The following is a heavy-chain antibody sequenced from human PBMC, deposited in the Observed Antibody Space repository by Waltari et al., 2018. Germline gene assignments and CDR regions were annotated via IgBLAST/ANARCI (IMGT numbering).Heavy chain of an antibody. CDR3: ARGSGVDS. D-gene: IGHD7-27*01. CDR1: GLIFSTYV. J-gene: IGHJ4*02. V-gene: IGHV3-23*01. CDR2: ISDAGGII. Sequence: EVQLLESGGGLVQPGGSLRRSCAASGLIFSTYVMNWVRQAPGKGLEWVSSISDAGGIINYADSVKGRFTISRDNSKNTLYLQMNSLRVDDTAVYYCARGSGVDSWGQGTLVTISS.